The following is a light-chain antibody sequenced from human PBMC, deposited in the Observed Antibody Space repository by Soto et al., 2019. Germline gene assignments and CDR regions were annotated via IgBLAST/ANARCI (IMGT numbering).Light chain of an antibody. Sequence: QSALTQPASVSGSAGQSITISCTGTSSDVGGYNYVSWYQQHPGKAPKLMIYDVSNRPSGVSNRFSGSKSGNTASLTISGLQAEDEADYYCSSYTSSSTLVVFGGGTKVNVL. V-gene: IGLV2-14*01. CDR1: SSDVGGYNY. CDR2: DVS. CDR3: SSYTSSSTLVV. J-gene: IGLJ2*01.